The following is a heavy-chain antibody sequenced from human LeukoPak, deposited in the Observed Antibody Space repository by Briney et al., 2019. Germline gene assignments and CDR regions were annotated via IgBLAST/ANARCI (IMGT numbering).Heavy chain of an antibody. V-gene: IGHV3-9*01. CDR2: ISWNSGSR. J-gene: IGHJ5*02. CDR1: GLTFDDYA. D-gene: IGHD6-13*01. Sequence: GRSLRLSCAASGLTFDDYAMHWVRQAPGKGLEGVSGISWNSGSRGYAASVKGRFTISRDNAKNSLYRQMNSLRAEDTALYYCAKDMGPYSSSPWFDPWGQGTLVTVSS. CDR3: AKDMGPYSSSPWFDP.